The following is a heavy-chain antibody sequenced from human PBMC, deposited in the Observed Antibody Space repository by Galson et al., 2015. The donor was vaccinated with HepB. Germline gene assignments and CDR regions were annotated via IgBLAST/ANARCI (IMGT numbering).Heavy chain of an antibody. CDR3: ARDWGIAVAGTWWFDP. Sequence: SLRLSCAASGFTFSSYWVHWVPQAPGKGLEWVANIKQDGTEKYYVDSVKGRFTISRDNAKNSLYMQMNSLRGEDTAVYYCARDWGIAVAGTWWFDPWGQGTLVTVSS. V-gene: IGHV3-7*01. J-gene: IGHJ5*02. CDR1: GFTFSSYW. CDR2: IKQDGTEK. D-gene: IGHD6-19*01.